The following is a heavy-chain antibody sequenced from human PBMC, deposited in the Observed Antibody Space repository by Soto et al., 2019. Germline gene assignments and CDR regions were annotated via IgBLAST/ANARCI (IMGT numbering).Heavy chain of an antibody. CDR3: ARDEGVKEVAERLLDH. D-gene: IGHD3-10*01. CDR1: GYSFTTYA. CDR2: ISGYNGNT. J-gene: IGHJ5*02. Sequence: ASVKVSCKASGYSFTTYAISWVRQAPGQGLEWMGWISGYNGNTNSAKKFQGRVTLTTDTSTGTAYMELRSLRSDDTAVYYCARDEGVKEVAERLLDHWGQGPLVTVSS. V-gene: IGHV1-18*01.